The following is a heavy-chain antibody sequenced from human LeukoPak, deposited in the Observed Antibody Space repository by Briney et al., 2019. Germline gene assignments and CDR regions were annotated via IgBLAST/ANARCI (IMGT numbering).Heavy chain of an antibody. CDR3: ARDLTHRRNSDNSGYQIVPAF. V-gene: IGHV1-18*01. CDR2: SSGYNVNT. D-gene: IGHD3-22*01. J-gene: IGHJ4*02. Sequence: ASVKVSCKASGDIFTNFGISWVRQARGQGLEWMGGSSGYNVNTKYVQKFQGRVTMHTDTSTSTAYMELRSLRSDDTAVYYCARDLTHRRNSDNSGYQIVPAFWGQGTLVTVSS. CDR1: GDIFTNFG.